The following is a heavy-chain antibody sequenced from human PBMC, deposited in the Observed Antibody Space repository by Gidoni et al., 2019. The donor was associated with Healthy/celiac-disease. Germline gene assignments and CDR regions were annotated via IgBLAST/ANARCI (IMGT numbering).Heavy chain of an antibody. V-gene: IGHV1-24*01. CDR1: GYTLTELS. Sequence: QVRRVQCGAEDKMPGASVTVSCQVAGYTLTELSMHWVRQAPGKGLAWMGGFDREDGETIYAQKFQGRVTMTEDTSTDTAYMELSSLRAEDTAVYYCATDQDDNAFDIWGQGTMVTVSS. CDR3: ATDQDDNAFDI. CDR2: FDREDGET. D-gene: IGHD3-22*01. J-gene: IGHJ3*02.